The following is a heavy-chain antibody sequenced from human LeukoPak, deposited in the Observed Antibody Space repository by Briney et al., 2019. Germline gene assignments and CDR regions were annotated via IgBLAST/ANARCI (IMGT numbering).Heavy chain of an antibody. CDR1: GYKFTTYW. J-gene: IGHJ4*02. V-gene: IGHV5-51*01. Sequence: GESLKISCKGSGYKFTTYWIAWVRQMPGKGLEWMGSIYPGDSDTRYSPSFQGQVTISADKSISTAYLQWSSLRAEDTAIYYCAKAKGHDILTGSRIFDYWGQGTLVTISS. CDR3: AKAKGHDILTGSRIFDY. CDR2: IYPGDSDT. D-gene: IGHD3-9*01.